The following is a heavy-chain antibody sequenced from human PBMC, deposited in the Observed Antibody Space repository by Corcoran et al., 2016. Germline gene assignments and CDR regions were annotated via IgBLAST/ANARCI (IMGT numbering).Heavy chain of an antibody. CDR1: GYTFTSYY. J-gene: IGHJ3*02. CDR3: ARRGITIFGIESLDAFDI. Sequence: QVQLVQSGAEVKKPGASVKVSCKASGYTFTSYYMHWVRQAPGQGLVWRGIINPSGGSISYAQKLQGRVTMTRDTSTSKGYMEVSSLRAEDTAVCYCARRGITIFGIESLDAFDIGGQGTMVTVSS. V-gene: IGHV1-46*01. CDR2: INPSGGSI. D-gene: IGHD3-3*01.